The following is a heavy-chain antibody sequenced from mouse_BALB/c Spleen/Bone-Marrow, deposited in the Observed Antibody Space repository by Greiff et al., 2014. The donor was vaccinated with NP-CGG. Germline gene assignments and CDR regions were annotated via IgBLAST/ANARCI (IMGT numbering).Heavy chain of an antibody. CDR2: ISSGGSYT. Sequence: VQLKQSGGDLVKPGGSLKLSCAASGFTFSSYGMSWVRQTPVKRLEWVATISSGGSYTYYPDSVKGRFTISRDNAKDTLYLQMSSLKSEDTAMYCCARQGYGYDGFDYWGQGTTLTVSS. J-gene: IGHJ2*01. D-gene: IGHD2-2*01. CDR3: ARQGYGYDGFDY. V-gene: IGHV5-6*01. CDR1: GFTFSSYG.